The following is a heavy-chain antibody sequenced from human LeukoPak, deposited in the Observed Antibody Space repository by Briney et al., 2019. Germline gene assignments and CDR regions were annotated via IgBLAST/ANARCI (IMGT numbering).Heavy chain of an antibody. CDR3: ARGDGYSFNYFDY. V-gene: IGHV3-48*01. CDR2: ISNSRTTI. J-gene: IGHJ4*02. D-gene: IGHD5-24*01. CDR1: GFTFSSYN. Sequence: GGSLRLSCAASGFTFSSYNMNWVRQAPGKGLEWISYISNSRTTIYYADSVKGRFTISRDNSKNILYLQMSSLRAEDTALYYCARGDGYSFNYFDYWGQGTLVAVSS.